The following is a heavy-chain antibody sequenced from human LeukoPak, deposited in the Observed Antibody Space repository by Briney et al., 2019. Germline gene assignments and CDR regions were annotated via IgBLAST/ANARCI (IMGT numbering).Heavy chain of an antibody. V-gene: IGHV3-21*01. Sequence: SGGSLRLSCTISGFSFSNTWMNWVRQAPGKGLEWVSSISSSSSYIYYADSVKGRFTISRDNAKNSLYLQMNSLRAEDTAVYYCARKSGVAGLIDYWGQGTLVTVSS. CDR2: ISSSSSYI. CDR1: GFSFSNTW. J-gene: IGHJ4*02. D-gene: IGHD6-19*01. CDR3: ARKSGVAGLIDY.